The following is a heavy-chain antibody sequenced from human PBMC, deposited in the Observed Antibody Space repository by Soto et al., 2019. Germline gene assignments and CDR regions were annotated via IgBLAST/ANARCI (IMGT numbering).Heavy chain of an antibody. CDR2: IYYSGST. D-gene: IGHD3-22*01. J-gene: IGHJ6*02. Sequence: PSETLSLTCTVSGDSISSYYWMWIRRSPGKGLEWIGYIYYSGSTNYNPSLKSRVTISVDTSKNQFSLKLSSVTVADTAVYYCASLTPYYDSSGLLLGDWGQRTTVSVSS. CDR3: ASLTPYYDSSGLLLGD. V-gene: IGHV4-59*08. CDR1: GDSISSYY.